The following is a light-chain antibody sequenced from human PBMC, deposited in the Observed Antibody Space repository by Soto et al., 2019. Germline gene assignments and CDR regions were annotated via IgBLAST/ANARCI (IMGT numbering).Light chain of an antibody. V-gene: IGKV1-5*01. CDR1: QTIGSS. Sequence: DIQMTQSPSTLSASVGDRVTITCRASQTIGSSLAWYQHKPGKAPKLLIFDASTLQTGVSSRFSGSGFGTDFTLSIRNLQPDDFATYYCQQHNDDSPVTFGQGTKLEIK. CDR2: DAS. CDR3: QQHNDDSPVT. J-gene: IGKJ2*01.